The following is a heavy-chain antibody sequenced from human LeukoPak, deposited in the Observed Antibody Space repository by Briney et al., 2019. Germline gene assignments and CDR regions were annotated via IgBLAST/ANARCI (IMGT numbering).Heavy chain of an antibody. Sequence: PSETLSLTCTVSGGSISSYHWSWIRQPPGKGLEWIGYIYYSGSTNHNPSLKSRVTISVDTSKNQFSLKLSSVTAADTAVYFCARAYYGSGSYAFDIWGQGTMVTVSS. CDR2: IYYSGST. CDR3: ARAYYGSGSYAFDI. D-gene: IGHD3-10*01. V-gene: IGHV4-59*01. J-gene: IGHJ3*02. CDR1: GGSISSYH.